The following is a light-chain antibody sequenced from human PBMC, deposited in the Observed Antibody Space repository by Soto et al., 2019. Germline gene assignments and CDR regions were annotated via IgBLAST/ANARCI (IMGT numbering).Light chain of an antibody. J-gene: IGKJ1*01. Sequence: DIQMTQSPSTLSASVGDRVTITCRASQSVDTCLAWYQQKPGKAPHLLIYKASSLETGVPSRFSGSGSVTEFPLTISSLQPDDFATDYCQRFYRYPWTFGQGTKVEIK. CDR3: QRFYRYPWT. CDR1: QSVDTC. CDR2: KAS. V-gene: IGKV1-5*03.